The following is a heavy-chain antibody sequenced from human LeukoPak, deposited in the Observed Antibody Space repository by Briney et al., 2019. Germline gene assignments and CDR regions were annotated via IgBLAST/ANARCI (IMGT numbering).Heavy chain of an antibody. V-gene: IGHV3-53*01. CDR3: ARDSGRFDVFDI. D-gene: IGHD3-10*01. Sequence: PGGSLRLSCAASGFTVSTNYMSWVRQAPGKGLEWVSVIYSDGRTYYADSAEGRFTISRDNSKNTLYLQMNSLRAEDTAVYYCARDSGRFDVFDIWGQGTMVTVSS. J-gene: IGHJ3*02. CDR2: IYSDGRT. CDR1: GFTVSTNY.